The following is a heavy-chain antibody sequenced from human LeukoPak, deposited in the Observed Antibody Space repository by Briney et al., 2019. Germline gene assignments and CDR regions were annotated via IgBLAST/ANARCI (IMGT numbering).Heavy chain of an antibody. Sequence: SDALSLTCSGSGGSISSYYWTWIRPPPGKGLERMLNVYYSGSTNYNPSLNSRLSISLDRSTNQFSLNLSYLSAAGTAVYYCASESTRDRGAFDALDIWGQGTMVTVSS. J-gene: IGHJ3*02. CDR1: GGSISSYY. CDR2: VYYSGST. V-gene: IGHV4-59*07. D-gene: IGHD3-10*01. CDR3: ASESTRDRGAFDALDI.